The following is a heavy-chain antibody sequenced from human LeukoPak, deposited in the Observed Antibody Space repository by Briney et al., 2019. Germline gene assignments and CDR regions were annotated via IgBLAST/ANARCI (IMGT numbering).Heavy chain of an antibody. J-gene: IGHJ4*02. D-gene: IGHD2-15*01. V-gene: IGHV3-23*01. Sequence: GGSLRLSCAASGFTFSDYYMSWIRQAPGKGLEWVSAISVSGNTYHADSVKGRFTISRDSYKNTLYLQMNSLGAEDAAVYYCAKAPVTTCSGAYCYPFDYWGQGTLVTVSS. CDR1: GFTFSDYY. CDR3: AKAPVTTCSGAYCYPFDY. CDR2: ISVSGNT.